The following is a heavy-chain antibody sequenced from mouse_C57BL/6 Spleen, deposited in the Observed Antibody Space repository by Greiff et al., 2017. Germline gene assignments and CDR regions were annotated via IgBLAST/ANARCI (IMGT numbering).Heavy chain of an antibody. D-gene: IGHD3-3*01. J-gene: IGHJ3*01. V-gene: IGHV3-1*01. CDR1: GYSITSGYD. Sequence: VQLQQSGPGMVKPSQSLSLTCTVTGYSITSGYDWHWIRHFPGNKLEWMGYISYSGSTNYNPSLKSRISITPDTSKNHFFLKLNSVATEDAATDYCARGTPAWVAYWGQGTLVTVSA. CDR2: ISYSGST. CDR3: ARGTPAWVAY.